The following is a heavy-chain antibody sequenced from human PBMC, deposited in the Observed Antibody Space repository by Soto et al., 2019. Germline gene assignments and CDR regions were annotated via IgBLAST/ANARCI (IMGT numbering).Heavy chain of an antibody. Sequence: PGGSLRLSCAASGFTFSSYGMHWVRQAPGKGLEWVAVIYSDGSHKFYADSVKDRFTISRDNSKNTLYLQMSSLRAEDTAVYYCARDRTVSHYLDYWGQGTLVTVSS. CDR1: GFTFSSYG. D-gene: IGHD4-17*01. J-gene: IGHJ4*02. CDR3: ARDRTVSHYLDY. CDR2: IYSDGSHK. V-gene: IGHV3-33*01.